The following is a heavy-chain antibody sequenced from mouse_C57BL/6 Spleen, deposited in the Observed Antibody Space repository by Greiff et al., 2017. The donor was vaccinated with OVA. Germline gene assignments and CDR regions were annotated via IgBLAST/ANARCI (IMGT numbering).Heavy chain of an antibody. CDR2: IYPSDSET. CDR1: GYTFTSYW. Sequence: QVQLQQPGAELVRPGSSVKLSCKASGYTFTSYWMDWVKPRPGQGLEWIGNIYPSDSETHYNQKFKDKATLTVDKSSSTAYMQLSSLTSEDSAVYYCARGAQATFDYWGQGTTLTVSS. J-gene: IGHJ2*01. D-gene: IGHD3-2*02. V-gene: IGHV1-61*01. CDR3: ARGAQATFDY.